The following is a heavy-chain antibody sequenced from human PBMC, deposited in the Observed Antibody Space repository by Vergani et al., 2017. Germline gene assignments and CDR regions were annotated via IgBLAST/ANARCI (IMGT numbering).Heavy chain of an antibody. J-gene: IGHJ4*02. CDR3: ATVPYNEHYGDYVFDD. Sequence: QVQLVQSGAEVKKPGASVKVSCKVSGYTLTELSMHWVRQAPGKGLEWMGGFDPEDGETIYAQKFQGRVTMTEDTSTDTAYMELSSLRSEDTAVYYCATVPYNEHYGDYVFDDWGQGTLVTVSS. V-gene: IGHV1-24*01. CDR1: GYTLTELS. CDR2: FDPEDGET. D-gene: IGHD4-17*01.